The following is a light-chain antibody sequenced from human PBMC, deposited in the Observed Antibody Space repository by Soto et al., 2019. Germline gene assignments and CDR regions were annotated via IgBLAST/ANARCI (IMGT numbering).Light chain of an antibody. CDR2: SNN. Sequence: QLVLTQPPSASGTPGQRVTISCSGSSSNIGSNTVNWYQQLPGTAPKLLIYSNNRRPSGVPDRFSGFKSGTSASLAISGLQSEDEADYYRAAWDDSLNGPVFGGGTKLTVL. V-gene: IGLV1-44*01. J-gene: IGLJ2*01. CDR3: AAWDDSLNGPV. CDR1: SSNIGSNT.